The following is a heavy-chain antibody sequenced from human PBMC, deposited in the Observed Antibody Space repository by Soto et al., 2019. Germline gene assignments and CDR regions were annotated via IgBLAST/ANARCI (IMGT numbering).Heavy chain of an antibody. Sequence: PXXSLRLSCAASGFTFSSYAMHWVRQAPGKGLEWVAVISYDGSNKYYADSVKGRFTISRDNSKNTLYLQMNSLRAEDTAVYYCARDDSSGYYSNDTDAFDIWGQGTMVTVPS. CDR1: GFTFSSYA. CDR3: ARDDSSGYYSNDTDAFDI. J-gene: IGHJ3*02. CDR2: ISYDGSNK. V-gene: IGHV3-30-3*01. D-gene: IGHD3-22*01.